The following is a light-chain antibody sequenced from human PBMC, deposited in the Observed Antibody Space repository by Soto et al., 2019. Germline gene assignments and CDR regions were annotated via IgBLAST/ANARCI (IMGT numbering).Light chain of an antibody. CDR1: QSISSW. J-gene: IGKJ1*01. Sequence: DIQMTQSPSTLSASVGDRVTITCRASQSISSWLAWYQQKTGKAPKLLIYKASSLESGFPSRFSGSGSGTEFTLTISSLQPDDFATYYCQQYNSYPTFGQGTKVEIK. CDR2: KAS. CDR3: QQYNSYPT. V-gene: IGKV1-5*03.